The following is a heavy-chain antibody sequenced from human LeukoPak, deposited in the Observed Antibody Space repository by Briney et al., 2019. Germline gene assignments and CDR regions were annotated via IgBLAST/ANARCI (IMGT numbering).Heavy chain of an antibody. D-gene: IGHD3-16*01. CDR3: ARDLAGGLYYFDY. J-gene: IGHJ4*02. V-gene: IGHV4-39*07. CDR2: IYYSGST. CDR1: GGSISSSSYY. Sequence: PSETLSLTCTVSGGSISSSSYYWGWIRQPPGKGLEWIGSIYYSGSTYYNPSLKSRVTISVDTSKNQFSLKLSSVTAADTAVYYCARDLAGGLYYFDYWGQGTLVTVSS.